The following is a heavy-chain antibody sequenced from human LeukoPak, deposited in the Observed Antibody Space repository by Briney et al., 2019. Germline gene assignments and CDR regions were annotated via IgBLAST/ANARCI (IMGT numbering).Heavy chain of an antibody. CDR1: GGTFSSYA. D-gene: IGHD3-3*01. V-gene: IGHV1-69*05. CDR3: ARALRFLEWLGEGYYYMDV. CDR2: IIPIFGTA. Sequence: ASVKVSCKASGGTFSSYAISWVRQAPGQGLEWMGGIIPIFGTANYAQKFQGRVTITTDESTSTAYMELSSLRSEDTAVYYCARALRFLEWLGEGYYYMDVWGKGTTVTVSS. J-gene: IGHJ6*03.